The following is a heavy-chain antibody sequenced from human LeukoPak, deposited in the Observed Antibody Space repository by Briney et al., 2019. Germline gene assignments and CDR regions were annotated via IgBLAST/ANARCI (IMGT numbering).Heavy chain of an antibody. CDR1: EYRFTTYW. CDR2: IYPGDSDT. J-gene: IGHJ3*02. Sequence: GESLKISCKGSEYRFTTYWIGWVRQMPGKGLEWMGIIYPGDSDTRYSPSFQGQVTISADKSISTAYLQWSSLKASDTAMYYCARHPGSGGSGRSAFDIWGQGTMVTVSS. D-gene: IGHD3-10*01. CDR3: ARHPGSGGSGRSAFDI. V-gene: IGHV5-51*01.